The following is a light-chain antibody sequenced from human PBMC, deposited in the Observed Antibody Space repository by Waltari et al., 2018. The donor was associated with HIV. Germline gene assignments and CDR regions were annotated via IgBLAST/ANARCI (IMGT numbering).Light chain of an antibody. CDR2: GAS. Sequence: EIVLTQSPGTLSLSPGEGATLSCRASQSVISSYLAWYQQKPGQAPRLLIYGASSRATGIPDRFSGSGSGTDFTLTISRLEPEDFAVYYCQQYGTSSSFGGGTKVEIK. CDR3: QQYGTSSS. CDR1: QSVISSY. J-gene: IGKJ4*01. V-gene: IGKV3-20*01.